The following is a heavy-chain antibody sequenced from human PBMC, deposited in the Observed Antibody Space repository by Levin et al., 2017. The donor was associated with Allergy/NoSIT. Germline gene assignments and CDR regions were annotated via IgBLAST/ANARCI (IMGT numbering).Heavy chain of an antibody. CDR2: ISSSSSTI. V-gene: IGHV3-48*01. Sequence: GGSLRLSCAASGFTFSSYSMNWVRQAPGKGLEWVSYISSSSSTIYYADSVKGRFTISRDNAKNSLYLQMNSLRAEDTAVYYCANTAMVIYGAFDIWGQGTMVTVSS. CDR1: GFTFSSYS. D-gene: IGHD5-18*01. J-gene: IGHJ3*02. CDR3: ANTAMVIYGAFDI.